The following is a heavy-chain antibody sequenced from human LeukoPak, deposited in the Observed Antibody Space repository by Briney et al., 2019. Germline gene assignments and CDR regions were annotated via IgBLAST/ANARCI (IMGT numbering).Heavy chain of an antibody. V-gene: IGHV3-21*01. CDR3: ARDSAYYYDSRLQYYFXY. J-gene: IGHJ4*02. CDR1: GFTFSSYS. Sequence: TGGSLRLSCAASGFTFSSYSMNWVRQAPGKGLEWVSSISSSSTYIYYADSVKGRFTISRDNAKKSLYLQMNSLRAEDTAVYYXARDSAYYYDSRLQYYFXYWGQGTLVT. CDR2: ISSSSTYI. D-gene: IGHD3-22*01.